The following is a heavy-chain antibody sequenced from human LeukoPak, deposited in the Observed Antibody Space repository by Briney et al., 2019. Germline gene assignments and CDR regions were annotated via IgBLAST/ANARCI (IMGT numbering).Heavy chain of an antibody. D-gene: IGHD6-6*01. CDR3: ARDDEYSSSSSYYYYMDV. V-gene: IGHV3-33*01. Sequence: GGSLRLSCAASGFTFTNYGMHWVRQAPGKGLEWVAAIWHDGRNKYYADSVKGRFTISRDNSKNTLYLQMNSLRAEDTAVYYCARDDEYSSSSSYYYYMDVWGKGTTVTVSS. J-gene: IGHJ6*03. CDR1: GFTFTNYG. CDR2: IWHDGRNK.